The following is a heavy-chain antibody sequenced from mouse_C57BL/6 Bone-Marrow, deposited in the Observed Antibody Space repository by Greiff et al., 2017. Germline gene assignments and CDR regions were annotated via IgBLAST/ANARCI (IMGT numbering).Heavy chain of an antibody. CDR3: ARGGYGSSFYYFDY. J-gene: IGHJ2*01. D-gene: IGHD1-1*01. Sequence: EVQGVESGGGLVKPGGSLKLSCAASGFTFSSYAMSWVRQTPEKRLEWVATISDGGSYTYYPDNVKGRFTISRDNAKNNLYLQMSHLKSEDTAMYYCARGGYGSSFYYFDYWGQGTTLTVSS. CDR1: GFTFSSYA. CDR2: ISDGGSYT. V-gene: IGHV5-4*01.